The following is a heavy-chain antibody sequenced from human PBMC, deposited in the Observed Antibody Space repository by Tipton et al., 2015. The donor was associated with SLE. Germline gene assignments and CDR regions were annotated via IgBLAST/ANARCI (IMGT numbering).Heavy chain of an antibody. J-gene: IGHJ3*02. Sequence: TLSLTCAVSGGSISGSNWWSWVRQPPGEGLEWIGEIYHSGSTNYNPSLKSRVTISVDKSKNQFSLKLSSVTAADTAVYYCARDSKSRYSGSGVAFDIWGQGTMVTVSS. CDR2: IYHSGST. D-gene: IGHD6-13*01. CDR3: ARDSKSRYSGSGVAFDI. CDR1: GGSISGSNW. V-gene: IGHV4-4*02.